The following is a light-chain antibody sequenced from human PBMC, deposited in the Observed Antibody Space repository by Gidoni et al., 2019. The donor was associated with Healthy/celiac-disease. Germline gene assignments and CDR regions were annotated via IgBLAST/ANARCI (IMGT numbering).Light chain of an antibody. J-gene: IGKJ4*01. Sequence: DIQLIQSPSSLSASVGDRVTITCRANQSISSYLNWYQQKPGKAPKLLIYAASSLQSGVPSRFSGSGSGTGFTLTISSLQPEDFATYYCQQSYSTPLTFGGGTKVEIK. CDR1: QSISSY. CDR2: AAS. CDR3: QQSYSTPLT. V-gene: IGKV1-39*01.